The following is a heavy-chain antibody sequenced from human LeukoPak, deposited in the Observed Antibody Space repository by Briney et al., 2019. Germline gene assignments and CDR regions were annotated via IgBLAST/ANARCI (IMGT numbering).Heavy chain of an antibody. CDR3: ARDGASYDYGDYERY. CDR1: GGTFSSYA. V-gene: IGHV1-69*13. D-gene: IGHD4-17*01. J-gene: IGHJ4*02. Sequence: SVEVSCKASGGTFSSYAISWVRQAPGQGLEWMGGIIPIFGTANYAQKFQGRVTITADESTSTAYMELSSLRSEDTAVYYCARDGASYDYGDYERYWGQGTLVTVSS. CDR2: IIPIFGTA.